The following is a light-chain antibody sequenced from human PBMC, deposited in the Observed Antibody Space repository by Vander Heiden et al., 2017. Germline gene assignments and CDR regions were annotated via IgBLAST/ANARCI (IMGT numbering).Light chain of an antibody. CDR3: AAWDDSLNGPV. V-gene: IGLV1-44*01. CDR2: SNN. J-gene: IGLJ2*01. Sequence: QSVLTQPPSASGTPRQRVTISCSGSSSNIGSSTVNWYQHLPGTAPKLLIYSNNQRPSGVPDRFSGSQSGTSASLAISGLQSEDEADYYCAAWDDSLNGPVFGGGTKLTVL. CDR1: SSNIGSST.